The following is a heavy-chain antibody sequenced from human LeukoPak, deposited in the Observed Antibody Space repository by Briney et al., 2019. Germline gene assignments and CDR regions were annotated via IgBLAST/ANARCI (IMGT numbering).Heavy chain of an antibody. CDR2: IHYSGST. CDR1: AGSISSYY. J-gene: IGHJ4*02. CDR3: ATHYGSGTYPFDY. Sequence: SETLSPTCTLSAGSISSYYSSWVRQPPGKELEWIGHIHYSGSTNYNASLKSRLTISVDTSKDQFSLKLSSVTAADAAVYYCATHYGSGTYPFDYWGQGTLVTVS. V-gene: IGHV4-59*08. D-gene: IGHD3-10*01.